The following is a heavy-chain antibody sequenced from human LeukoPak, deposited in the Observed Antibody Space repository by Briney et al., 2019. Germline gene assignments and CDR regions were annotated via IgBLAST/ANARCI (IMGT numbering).Heavy chain of an antibody. CDR2: ITGSGGST. J-gene: IGHJ2*01. CDR3: AKDTASSWWYFDL. D-gene: IGHD5-18*01. Sequence: GGSLRLSCAASGFTFSSYAMSWVRQAPGKGLEWVSAITGSGGSTYYADSVKGRFTNSRDNSKNTLYLQMNSLRAEDTAVYYCAKDTASSWWYFDLWGRGTLVTVSS. CDR1: GFTFSSYA. V-gene: IGHV3-23*01.